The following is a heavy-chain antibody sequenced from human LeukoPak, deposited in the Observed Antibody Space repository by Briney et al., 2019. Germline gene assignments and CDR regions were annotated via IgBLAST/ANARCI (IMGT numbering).Heavy chain of an antibody. Sequence: GASVRVSCKASGYTFTGYYMHWVRQAPGQGLEWMGWINPNSGGTNYAQKFQGRVTMTRDTSISTAYMELSRLRSDDTAVYYCARDFSYRVVAAAYYFDYWGQGTLVTVSS. V-gene: IGHV1-2*02. D-gene: IGHD6-13*01. CDR2: INPNSGGT. CDR3: ARDFSYRVVAAAYYFDY. J-gene: IGHJ4*02. CDR1: GYTFTGYY.